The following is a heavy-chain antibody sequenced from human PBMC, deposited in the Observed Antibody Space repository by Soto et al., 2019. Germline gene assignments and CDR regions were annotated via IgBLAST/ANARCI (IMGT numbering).Heavy chain of an antibody. CDR3: AKDQFSSPLMGFYYGMDV. V-gene: IGHV3-30*18. CDR2: ILYDGTNK. D-gene: IGHD6-6*01. J-gene: IGHJ6*02. Sequence: GGSLRLSCAASGFTFSSYGMHWVRQAPGKXLEWVALILYDGTNKYYADSVKGRFTISRDNSKNTLYLQMNSLRPDDTAVYKCAKDQFSSPLMGFYYGMDVWGQGTTVTVFS. CDR1: GFTFSSYG.